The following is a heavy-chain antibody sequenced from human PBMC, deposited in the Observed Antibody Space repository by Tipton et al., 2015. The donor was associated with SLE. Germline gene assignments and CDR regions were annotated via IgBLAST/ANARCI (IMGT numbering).Heavy chain of an antibody. CDR1: GGSISSSSYY. V-gene: IGHV4-39*07. Sequence: TLSLTCAVSGGSISSSSYYWGWIRQPPGKGLEWIGSIYYSASTYYNPSLKSRVTISVDTSKNQFSLKLSSVTAADTAVYYCARGPLLDLWGRGTLVTVSS. D-gene: IGHD5/OR15-5a*01. CDR2: IYYSAST. CDR3: ARGPLLDL. J-gene: IGHJ2*01.